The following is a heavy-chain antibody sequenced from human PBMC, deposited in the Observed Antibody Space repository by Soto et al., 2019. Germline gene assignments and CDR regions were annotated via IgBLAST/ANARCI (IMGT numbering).Heavy chain of an antibody. V-gene: IGHV5-51*01. CDR2: IYPGDSDT. D-gene: IGHD3-3*01. CDR1: GYSFTSYR. Sequence: GESLKISCKGSGYSFTSYRIGWVRQMPGKGLEWMGIIYPGDSDTRYSPSFQGQVTISADKSISTAYLQWSSLKASDTAMYYCATCASYYDFWGGQIRCRAFEIWGQGTMVTVSS. J-gene: IGHJ3*02. CDR3: ATCASYYDFWGGQIRCRAFEI.